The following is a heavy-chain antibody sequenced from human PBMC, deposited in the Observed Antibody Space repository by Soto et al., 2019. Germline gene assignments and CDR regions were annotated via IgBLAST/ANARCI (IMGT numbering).Heavy chain of an antibody. CDR3: ARVPSYCGGDCYSGRFDP. Sequence: QVQLVQSGAEVKKPGSSVKVSCKASGGTFSSYAISWVRQAPGQGLEWMGGIIPIFGTANYAQKFQGRVTITADESTRTAYMELSSLRAEDTAVYYCARVPSYCGGDCYSGRFDPWGQGTLVTVSS. J-gene: IGHJ5*02. CDR1: GGTFSSYA. D-gene: IGHD2-21*02. CDR2: IIPIFGTA. V-gene: IGHV1-69*01.